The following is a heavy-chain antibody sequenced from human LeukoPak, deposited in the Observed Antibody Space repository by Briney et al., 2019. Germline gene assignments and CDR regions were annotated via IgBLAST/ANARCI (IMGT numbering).Heavy chain of an antibody. V-gene: IGHV3-53*01. CDR2: IYSGGST. D-gene: IGHD2-21*01. Sequence: GGSPRLSCAASGFTLSPNYMSWVRQAPGKGLEWVSVIYSGGSTYYADSVKGRFTISRDNSKNTLYLQMNSLKTEDTAVYYCTTGTVIGGYWGQGTLVTVSS. CDR1: GFTLSPNY. J-gene: IGHJ4*02. CDR3: TTGTVIGGY.